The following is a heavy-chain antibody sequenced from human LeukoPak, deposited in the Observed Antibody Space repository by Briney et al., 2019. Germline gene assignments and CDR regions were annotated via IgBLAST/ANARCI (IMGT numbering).Heavy chain of an antibody. CDR2: ISAYNGNT. J-gene: IGHJ4*02. V-gene: IGHV1-18*01. D-gene: IGHD6-13*01. CDR1: GYTFTSYG. CDR3: ARAAAAGTSLIYY. Sequence: GASVKVSCKASGYTFTSYGISWVRQAPGQGLEWMGWISAYNGNTDYAQRFQGRVTMTTDTSTSTAYMELRSPRSDDTAVYYCARAAAAGTSLIYYWGQGSLVTVSS.